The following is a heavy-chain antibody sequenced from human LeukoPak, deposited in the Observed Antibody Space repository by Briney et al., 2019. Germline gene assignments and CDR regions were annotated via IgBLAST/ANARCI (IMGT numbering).Heavy chain of an antibody. CDR2: IYWDDDK. J-gene: IGHJ3*02. D-gene: IGHD3-10*01. CDR3: ARLWFGEILGAFDI. Sequence: SGPTLVKPTQTLTLTCTFSGFSLSTSGVGVGWIRQPPGKALEWLALIYWDDDKRYSPSLKSRLTITKDTSKNQVVLTMTNMDPVDTATYYCARLWFGEILGAFDIWGQGTMVTVSS. V-gene: IGHV2-5*02. CDR1: GFSLSTSGVG.